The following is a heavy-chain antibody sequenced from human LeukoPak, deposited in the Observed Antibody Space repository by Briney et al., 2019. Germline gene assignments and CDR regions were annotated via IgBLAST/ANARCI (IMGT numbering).Heavy chain of an antibody. Sequence: SVTVSCKASGGAFSSYAISWVRQAPGQGLEWMGGIIPIFGTANYAQKFQGRVTITADESTSTAYMELSSLRSEDTAVYYCARDPAPLEFCSGGSCYSNRDAFDIWGQGTMVTVSS. CDR2: IIPIFGTA. CDR1: GGAFSSYA. CDR3: ARDPAPLEFCSGGSCYSNRDAFDI. V-gene: IGHV1-69*13. D-gene: IGHD2-15*01. J-gene: IGHJ3*02.